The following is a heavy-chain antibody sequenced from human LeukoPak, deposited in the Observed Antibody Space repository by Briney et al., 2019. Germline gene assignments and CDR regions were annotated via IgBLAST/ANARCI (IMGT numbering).Heavy chain of an antibody. CDR3: ARDPQATYYYDSSGLKYFQH. D-gene: IGHD3-22*01. CDR2: ISAYNGNT. Sequence: GASVKVSCKASGYTFTSYGISWVRQAPGQGLEWMGWISAYNGNTNYAQKLQGRVTMTTDTSTSTAYMELRSLRSDDTAVYYCARDPQATYYYDSSGLKYFQHWGQGTLVTVSS. J-gene: IGHJ1*01. V-gene: IGHV1-18*01. CDR1: GYTFTSYG.